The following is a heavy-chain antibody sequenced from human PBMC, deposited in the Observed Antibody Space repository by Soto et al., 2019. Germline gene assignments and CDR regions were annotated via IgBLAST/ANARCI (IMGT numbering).Heavy chain of an antibody. Sequence: TGGSLRLSCTASGFTFGDYAMSWVRQAPGKGLEWVGFIRSKAYGGTTEYAASVKGRFTISRDDSKSIAYLQMNSLKTEDTAVYYCTRVGIMGCSGGSCYSSYYYGMDVWGQGTTVTVSS. J-gene: IGHJ6*02. V-gene: IGHV3-49*04. CDR3: TRVGIMGCSGGSCYSSYYYGMDV. D-gene: IGHD2-15*01. CDR2: IRSKAYGGTT. CDR1: GFTFGDYA.